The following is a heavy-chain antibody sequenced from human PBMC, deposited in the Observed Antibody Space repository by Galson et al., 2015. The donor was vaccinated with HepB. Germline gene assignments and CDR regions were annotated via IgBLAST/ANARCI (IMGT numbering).Heavy chain of an antibody. Sequence: SLRLSCAASGFIFSSYDMHWVRQGTGEGLEWVSGIGTAGDTYYPDSVKGRFTISRENAKNSLYLQMNSLRAGDTAVYYCIRAPAFQRSGSWDFQYYFDYWGQGTLVTVSS. CDR3: IRAPAFQRSGSWDFQYYFDY. J-gene: IGHJ4*02. CDR1: GFIFSSYD. CDR2: IGTAGDT. D-gene: IGHD3-10*01. V-gene: IGHV3-13*04.